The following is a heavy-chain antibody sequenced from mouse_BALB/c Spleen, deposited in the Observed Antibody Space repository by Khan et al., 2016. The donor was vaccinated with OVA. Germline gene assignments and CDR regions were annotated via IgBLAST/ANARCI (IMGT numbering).Heavy chain of an antibody. CDR3: ARIYGRYFDY. CDR1: GYSFTGYF. Sequence: IQLVQSGPELVKPGASVKISCKASGYSFTGYFMNWVMQRHGKSLEWIGRINPHIGETFYNQKFKGKATLTVDESSSTAHMELRSLASEDSEVYYCARIYGRYFDYWGQGTTLTVSS. J-gene: IGHJ2*01. CDR2: INPHIGET. D-gene: IGHD1-1*01. V-gene: IGHV1-20*02.